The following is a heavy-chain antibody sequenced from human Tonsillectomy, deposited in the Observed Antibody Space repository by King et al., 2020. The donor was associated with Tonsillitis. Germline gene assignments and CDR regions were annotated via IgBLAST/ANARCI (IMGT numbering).Heavy chain of an antibody. CDR2: ISGSGSGT. CDR3: AKGAPGIAVAGSGAFDC. D-gene: IGHD6-19*01. V-gene: IGHV3-23*04. CDR1: GFTFSSYA. Sequence: VQLVESGGDLVQPGGSLRLSCAASGFTFSSYAMSWVRQAPGKGLEWVSTISGSGSGTYYADSVKGRFTISRDNFKNTLYLQMNSLRAEDTAVYYCAKGAPGIAVAGSGAFDCWGQGTLVTVSS. J-gene: IGHJ4*02.